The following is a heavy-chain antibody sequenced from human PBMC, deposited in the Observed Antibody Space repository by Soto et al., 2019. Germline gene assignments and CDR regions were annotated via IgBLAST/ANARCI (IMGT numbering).Heavy chain of an antibody. V-gene: IGHV4-34*01. CDR3: AREGGGVYYGSGSYHPLYYYYGMDV. D-gene: IGHD3-10*01. J-gene: IGHJ6*02. CDR1: GGSFSGYY. Sequence: PSETLSLTCAVYGGSFSGYYWSWIRQPPGKGPEWIGEINHSGSTNYNPSLKSRVTISVDTSKNQFSLKLSSVTAADTAVYYCAREGGGVYYGSGSYHPLYYYYGMDVWGQGTTVTV. CDR2: INHSGST.